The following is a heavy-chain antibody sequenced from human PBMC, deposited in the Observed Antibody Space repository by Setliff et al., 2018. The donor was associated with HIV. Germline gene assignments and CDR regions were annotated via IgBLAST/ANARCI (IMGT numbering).Heavy chain of an antibody. D-gene: IGHD3-10*01. V-gene: IGHV3-7*01. Sequence: GGSLRLSCAASGFTFSKYWMSWVRQAPGKGLEWVASVNPDGSEASSVGSMEGRFTVSRDNAKNSLSLQMNSLRVEDTAVYYCADPPSGYWGQGTLVTVSS. J-gene: IGHJ4*02. CDR3: ADPPSGY. CDR2: VNPDGSEA. CDR1: GFTFSKYW.